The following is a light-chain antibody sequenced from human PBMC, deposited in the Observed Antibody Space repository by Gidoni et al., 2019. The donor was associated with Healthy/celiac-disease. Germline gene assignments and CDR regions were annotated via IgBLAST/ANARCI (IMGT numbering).Light chain of an antibody. V-gene: IGKV1-39*01. CDR1: QSISSY. J-gene: IGKJ2*01. Sequence: DIQMTQSPSSLSASVGDRVTITCRASQSISSYLNWYQQKPGKAPKLLIYAASSLQSGVPSRFSGSGSGTDCTLTISSLQPEDFATYYCQQSYSFGQXTKLEIK. CDR2: AAS. CDR3: QQSYS.